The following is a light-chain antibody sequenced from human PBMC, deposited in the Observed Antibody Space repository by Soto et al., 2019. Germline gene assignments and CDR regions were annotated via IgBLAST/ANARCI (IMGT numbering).Light chain of an antibody. V-gene: IGLV2-23*01. CDR2: EDI. J-gene: IGLJ2*01. CDR3: CSYAGGASVV. CDR1: SSDIGRYNL. Sequence: QSVLTQPASVSGSPGQSITISCTGTSSDIGRYNLVSWYQQHPGKAPKLIIYEDIERPSGVSDRFSGSKSGNTAFLTISGLQTEDEADYYCCSYAGGASVVFGGRTKLPVL.